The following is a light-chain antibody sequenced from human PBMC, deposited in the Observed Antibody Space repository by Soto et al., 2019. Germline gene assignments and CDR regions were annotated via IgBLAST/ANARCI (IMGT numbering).Light chain of an antibody. CDR3: QQYAKFPPYA. V-gene: IGKV1-33*01. CDR1: QDISNY. Sequence: DIQMTQSPSSLSASVGDRVTITCQASQDISNYLNRYQQKPGKAPKLLIYDASDLEAGDPSRFSGSGSGTDFTFTISSLQPEDVATYYCQQYAKFPPYAFGQGTKVEI. J-gene: IGKJ2*01. CDR2: DAS.